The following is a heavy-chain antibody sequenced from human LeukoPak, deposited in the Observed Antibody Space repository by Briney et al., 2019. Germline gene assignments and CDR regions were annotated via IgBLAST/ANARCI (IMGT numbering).Heavy chain of an antibody. V-gene: IGHV1-46*01. CDR2: INPSGGST. Sequence: ASVKVSCKASGYTFTGYYMHWVRQAPGQGLEWMGIINPSGGSTSYAQKFQGRVTMTRDMSTSTVYMELSSLRSEDTAVYYCARDVDDYYFDYWGQGTLVTVSS. CDR1: GYTFTGYY. J-gene: IGHJ4*02. CDR3: ARDVDDYYFDY. D-gene: IGHD2-21*02.